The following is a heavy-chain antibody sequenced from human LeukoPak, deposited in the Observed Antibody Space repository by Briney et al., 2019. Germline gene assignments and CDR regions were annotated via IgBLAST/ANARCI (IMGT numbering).Heavy chain of an antibody. D-gene: IGHD6-13*01. CDR3: GKRPTYSSTWYIIDF. CDR1: GFTFSDYA. Sequence: GGSLRLSCAASGFTFSDYAMSWVRQAPGKGLEWVSTIGGTGGNTYFADSVKGRFTTSRDNSKNTLYLQMNSLRGEDTAVYYCGKRPTYSSTWYIIDFWGQGTLVTVSS. V-gene: IGHV3-23*01. J-gene: IGHJ4*02. CDR2: IGGTGGNT.